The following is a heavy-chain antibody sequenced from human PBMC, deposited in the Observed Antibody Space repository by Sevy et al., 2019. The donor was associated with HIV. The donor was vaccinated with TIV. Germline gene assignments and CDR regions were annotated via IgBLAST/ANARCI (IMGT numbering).Heavy chain of an antibody. V-gene: IGHV3-33*01. CDR2: IWSDGRFE. D-gene: IGHD3-22*01. Sequence: GGSLRLSCAATGFTFSNYAMHWVRQTPGKGLEWDAIIWSDGRFENHGDSVKGRFTISRDNSKNTLYLQMNNVRVEDTAVYYCARGGYYYDNAAYYALDSWGQGTLVTVSS. J-gene: IGHJ4*02. CDR1: GFTFSNYA. CDR3: ARGGYYYDNAAYYALDS.